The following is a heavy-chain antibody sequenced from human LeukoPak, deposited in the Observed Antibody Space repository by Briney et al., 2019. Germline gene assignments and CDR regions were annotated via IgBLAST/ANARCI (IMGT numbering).Heavy chain of an antibody. CDR2: IHHDGGT. V-gene: IGHV4-34*01. CDR3: ARSPPWGYSYNIDY. CDR1: GGSFSGYY. Sequence: SETLSLTCAVYGGSFSGYYWSWIRQPPGKGLEWIGQIHHDGGTNCNPSLRGRVTILIDTSKNQFSLKLSSVTAADTAVYYCARSPPWGYSYNIDYWGQGTLVTVSS. D-gene: IGHD5-18*01. J-gene: IGHJ4*02.